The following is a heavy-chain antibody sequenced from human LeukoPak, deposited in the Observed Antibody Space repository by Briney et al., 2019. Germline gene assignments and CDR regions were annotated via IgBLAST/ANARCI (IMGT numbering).Heavy chain of an antibody. CDR3: ARGVNSGWFFDY. V-gene: IGHV3-30-3*01. CDR2: ISYDGNNK. J-gene: IGHJ4*02. D-gene: IGHD6-19*01. Sequence: GGSLRLSCAASGFTFSSYAMHWVRQAPGKGLGWVAVISYDGNNKYHADSVKGRFTISRDNSKNTLYLQMKSLRAEDTAVYYCARGVNSGWFFDYWGQGTLVTVSS. CDR1: GFTFSSYA.